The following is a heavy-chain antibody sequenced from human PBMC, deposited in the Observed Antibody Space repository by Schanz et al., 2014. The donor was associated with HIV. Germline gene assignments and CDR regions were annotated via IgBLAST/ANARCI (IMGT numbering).Heavy chain of an antibody. CDR3: AKDLRQWLARGGNPLDI. D-gene: IGHD6-19*01. V-gene: IGHV3-21*01. CDR1: GFTFSSYS. J-gene: IGHJ3*02. Sequence: VQLVESGGGVVQPGRSLRLSCAASGFTFSSYSMNWVRQAPGKGLEWVSSISSGSSHIYNADSVKGRFTISRDNARNTLYLQMNSLRPEDTAVYFCAKDLRQWLARGGNPLDIWGQGTMVTVS. CDR2: ISSGSSHI.